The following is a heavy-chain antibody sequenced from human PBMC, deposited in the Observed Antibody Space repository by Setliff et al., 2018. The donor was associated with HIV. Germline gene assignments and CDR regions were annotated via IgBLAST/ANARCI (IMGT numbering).Heavy chain of an antibody. CDR2: IYYSGST. V-gene: IGHV4-59*11. J-gene: IGHJ4*02. CDR1: GGSISSHY. D-gene: IGHD3-22*01. Sequence: SETLSLTCTVSGGSISSHYWSWIRQPPGKGLEWIGYIYYSGSTNYNPSLKSRVTISVDTSKEQFSLKLSSVTAADTAMYYCALGSSGYPFDHWGQGTLVTVSS. CDR3: ALGSSGYPFDH.